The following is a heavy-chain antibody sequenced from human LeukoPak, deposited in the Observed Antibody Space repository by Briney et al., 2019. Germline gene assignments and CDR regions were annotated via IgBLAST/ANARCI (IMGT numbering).Heavy chain of an antibody. Sequence: SETLSLTCAVYGGSFSGYYWSWIRQPPGKGLEWIGEINHSGSTNYNPSLKSRVTISVDTSKNQFSLKLSSVTAADTAVYYCARGSTVVPAAMRSFDYWGQGTLVTASS. CDR2: INHSGST. D-gene: IGHD2-2*01. CDR3: ARGSTVVPAAMRSFDY. CDR1: GGSFSGYY. J-gene: IGHJ4*02. V-gene: IGHV4-34*01.